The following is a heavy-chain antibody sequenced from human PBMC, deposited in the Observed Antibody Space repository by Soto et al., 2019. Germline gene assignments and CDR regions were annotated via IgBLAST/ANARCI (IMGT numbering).Heavy chain of an antibody. D-gene: IGHD3-3*01. CDR3: ARDRPSGRLKIFGRGKGMDV. CDR1: VYTFTSYG. CDR2: ISGNNGDT. Sequence: VXSVQVCCRPTVYTFTSYGIRLVRQAPGQGLECMGWISGNNGDTNYAQNLQGRVTMTADTSTTTAYMELRSLRSDDTAVHYCARDRPSGRLKIFGRGKGMDVWGQGTTVTVSS. V-gene: IGHV1-18*01. J-gene: IGHJ6*02.